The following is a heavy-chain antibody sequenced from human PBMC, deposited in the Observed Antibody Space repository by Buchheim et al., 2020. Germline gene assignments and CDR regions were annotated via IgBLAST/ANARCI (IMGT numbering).Heavy chain of an antibody. CDR2: IYHSGNT. V-gene: IGHV4-30-2*01. Sequence: QLHLQESGSGLVKPSQTLSLTCTVSGDSISRDHYSWGWIWQPPGKGLEWIGYIYHSGNTYYNSSLRSRVAISVDSSRNQFSLNLTSVTAADTAVYYCARGGWTNGYSWGQGIL. CDR3: ARGGWTNGYS. J-gene: IGHJ4*02. CDR1: GDSISRDHYS. D-gene: IGHD5-24*01.